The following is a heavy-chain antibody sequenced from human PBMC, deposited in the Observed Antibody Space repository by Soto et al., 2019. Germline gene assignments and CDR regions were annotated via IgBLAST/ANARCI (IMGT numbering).Heavy chain of an antibody. CDR2: INPSGGSA. V-gene: IGHV1-46*01. D-gene: IGHD2-15*01. Sequence: QVQLVQSGAEVKKPGASVRISCKASGYAFTNHYLHWVRQAPGQGLEWMGIINPSGGSATYSQKFQGRVTMTRDTSTSTIHMEMYSLRHEDTAVYYCAGRWGHCSGGSCFYFDYWGQGTLVTVSS. CDR1: GYAFTNHY. CDR3: AGRWGHCSGGSCFYFDY. J-gene: IGHJ4*02.